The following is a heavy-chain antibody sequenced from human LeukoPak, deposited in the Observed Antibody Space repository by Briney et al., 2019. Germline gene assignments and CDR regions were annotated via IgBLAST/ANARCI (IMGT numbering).Heavy chain of an antibody. CDR3: ARDRGHTVTTQESNWFDP. J-gene: IGHJ5*02. CDR1: GGSISSGVYY. CDR2: IYYSGST. D-gene: IGHD4-17*01. Sequence: PSQTLSLTCTVSGGSISSGVYYWSWTRQPPGKGLEWIGYIYYSGSTYYNPSLKSRVTISVDTSKNQFSLKLSSVTVADTAVYYCARDRGHTVTTQESNWFDPWGQGTLVTVSS. V-gene: IGHV4-30-4*01.